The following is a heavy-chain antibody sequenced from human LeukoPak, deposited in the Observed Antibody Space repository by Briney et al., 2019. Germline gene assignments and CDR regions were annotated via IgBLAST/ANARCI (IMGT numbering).Heavy chain of an antibody. D-gene: IGHD6-13*01. J-gene: IGHJ4*02. CDR3: AKDTAIGAAAYYFDY. CDR1: GYTFSRYG. Sequence: GGSLRLSCAASGYTFSRYGMHWVRQAPGKGLEWVAVITSDGRDKHYADSVKGRFTISRDNSKNTLYLQMNSLRAEDTAVYYCAKDTAIGAAAYYFDYWGQGTLVTVSS. CDR2: ITSDGRDK. V-gene: IGHV3-30*18.